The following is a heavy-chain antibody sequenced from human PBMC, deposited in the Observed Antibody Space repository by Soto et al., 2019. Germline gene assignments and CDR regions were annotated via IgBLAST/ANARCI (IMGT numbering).Heavy chain of an antibody. Sequence: GGSVRLSCVASGCTFSSDSMRWVRQAPGKGLEWLSDFRAGGDDATKYSEDSVKGRFTISRDNSKNTLFLQMSSLRAEDTAIYYCAKKVNSGSGSQYFDYFGQGTLVTVSS. D-gene: IGHD3-10*01. CDR2: FRAGGDDATK. CDR3: AKKVNSGSGSQYFDY. J-gene: IGHJ4*02. V-gene: IGHV3-23*02. CDR1: GCTFSSDS.